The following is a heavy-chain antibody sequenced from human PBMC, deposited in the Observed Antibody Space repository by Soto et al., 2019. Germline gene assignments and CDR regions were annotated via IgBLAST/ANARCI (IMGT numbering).Heavy chain of an antibody. V-gene: IGHV1-18*01. J-gene: IGHJ6*02. Sequence: GGPVKGSRKASGYTLSSYGISWVRQAPGQGLEWMGWISAYNGNTNYAQKLQGRVTMTTDTSTSTAYMELRSLRSDDTAVYYCAIREGGYYYYGMEVWGQGTSVTVSS. CDR1: GYTLSSYG. CDR3: AIREGGYYYYGMEV. CDR2: ISAYNGNT. D-gene: IGHD1-26*01.